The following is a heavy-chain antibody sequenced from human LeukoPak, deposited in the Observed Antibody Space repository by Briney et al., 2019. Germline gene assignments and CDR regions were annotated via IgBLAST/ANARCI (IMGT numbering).Heavy chain of an antibody. J-gene: IGHJ4*02. Sequence: PGGSLRLSCVASGFTVSNYYMSWVRQAPGKGLEWVSLLYTGDITYYADSVEGRFTISRDESKNTIYLQMNALRAEDTAIYYCARGGVNYWNPRYWGQGTLVTVSS. CDR1: GFTVSNYY. CDR2: LYTGDIT. D-gene: IGHD1-1*01. CDR3: ARGGVNYWNPRY. V-gene: IGHV3-53*01.